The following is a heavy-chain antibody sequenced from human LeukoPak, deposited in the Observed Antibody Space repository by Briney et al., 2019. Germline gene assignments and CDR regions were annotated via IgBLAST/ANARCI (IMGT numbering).Heavy chain of an antibody. D-gene: IGHD3-10*01. Sequence: PSETLSLTCTASGASISSGDYYWSWIRQPPGKGLEWIGYIYYSGSTYYNPSLKSRVTISVDTSKNQFSLKLSSVTAADTAVYYCARDGSGDGGYWGQGTLVTVSS. CDR3: ARDGSGDGGY. V-gene: IGHV4-30-4*01. J-gene: IGHJ4*02. CDR1: GASISSGDYY. CDR2: IYYSGST.